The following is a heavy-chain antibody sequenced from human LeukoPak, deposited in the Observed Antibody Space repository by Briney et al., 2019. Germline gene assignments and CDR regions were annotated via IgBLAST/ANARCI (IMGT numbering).Heavy chain of an antibody. CDR2: FDPEDGET. CDR1: GYTLTELS. J-gene: IGHJ5*02. CDR3: ATGYCSSTSCYNNWFDP. Sequence: GASVKVSCKLSGYTLTELSMHCVRDAPGKGRERMGGFDPEDGETIYAQKFQGRVTMTEDTSTDTAYMELSRLRSEDTAVYYCATGYCSSTSCYNNWFDPWGQGTLVTVSS. D-gene: IGHD2-2*02. V-gene: IGHV1-24*01.